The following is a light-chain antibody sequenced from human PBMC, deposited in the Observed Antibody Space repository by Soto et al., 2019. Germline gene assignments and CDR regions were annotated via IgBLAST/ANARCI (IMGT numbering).Light chain of an antibody. CDR3: QQSYSTLT. J-gene: IGKJ3*01. CDR1: QSISSY. CDR2: AAS. V-gene: IGKV1-39*01. Sequence: DLQMTQSPSSLSASVGDRVTITCRASQSISSYLNWYQQKPGKAPKLLIYAASSLQSGVPSRFSGSGSGTDFTLTISSLQPEDFATYYCQQSYSTLTFGPGTKVEIK.